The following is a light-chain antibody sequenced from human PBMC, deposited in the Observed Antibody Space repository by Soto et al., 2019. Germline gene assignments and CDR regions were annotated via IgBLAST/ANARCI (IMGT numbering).Light chain of an antibody. J-gene: IGKJ5*01. CDR1: QGISSY. Sequence: DIQLTQSPSFLSASLGDSVTIXXRASQGISSYLAWYQQKPGKAPKLXIYAASTLQSGVPSRFSGSGAGTEFTLTISSLQPEDFATYYCQQLKSYPITFGQGTRLEIK. V-gene: IGKV1-9*01. CDR2: AAS. CDR3: QQLKSYPIT.